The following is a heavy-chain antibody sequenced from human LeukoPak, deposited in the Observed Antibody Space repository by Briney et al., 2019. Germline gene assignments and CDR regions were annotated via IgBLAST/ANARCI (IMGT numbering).Heavy chain of an antibody. J-gene: IGHJ4*02. D-gene: IGHD3-22*01. CDR3: ASIPDYYDSSGYYGPRDY. V-gene: IGHV4-34*01. CDR2: INHSGST. CDR1: GGSFSGYY. Sequence: KPSETLSLTCAVYGGSFSGYYWSWIRQPPGKGLEWIGEINHSGSTNYNPSLKSRVTISVDKSKNQFSLKLSSVTAADTAVYYCASIPDYYDSSGYYGPRDYWGQGTLVTVSS.